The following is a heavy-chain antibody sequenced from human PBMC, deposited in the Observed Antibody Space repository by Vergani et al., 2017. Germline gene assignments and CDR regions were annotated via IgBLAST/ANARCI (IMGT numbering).Heavy chain of an antibody. J-gene: IGHJ4*02. CDR2: LYYRGST. V-gene: IGHV4-59*01. CDR1: GGSISSYY. CDR3: AGSIAAAGRENDY. D-gene: IGHD6-13*01. Sequence: QVQLQESGPGLVKPSETLSLTCTVSGGSISSYYSSWSRHPPGKGLVWIGYLYYRGSTNYNPSLKSRVTISVDTSKNQFSLKLSSVTAADTAVYYCAGSIAAAGRENDYWGQGTLVTVSS.